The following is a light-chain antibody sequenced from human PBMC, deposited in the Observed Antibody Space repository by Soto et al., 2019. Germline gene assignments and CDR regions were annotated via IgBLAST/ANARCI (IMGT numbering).Light chain of an antibody. CDR3: SSYTNSNILHYV. J-gene: IGLJ1*01. CDR1: SSDIGTYNF. V-gene: IGLV2-14*01. CDR2: EVS. Sequence: QSALTQPASVSGSPGQSVTISCTGTSSDIGTYNFVSWYQQFPGKAPKLIIYEVSNRPSGVSNRFSGSKSGNTASLTISGLQAEDEGDYYCSSYTNSNILHYVFGTGTKVTVL.